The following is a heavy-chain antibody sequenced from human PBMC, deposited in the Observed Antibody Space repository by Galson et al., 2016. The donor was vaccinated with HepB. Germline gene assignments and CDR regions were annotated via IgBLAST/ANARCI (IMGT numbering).Heavy chain of an antibody. CDR3: AGGSGSYLGWVFDL. CDR1: GFILSTYP. J-gene: IGHJ2*01. CDR2: ISYDGSKK. V-gene: IGHV3-30-3*01. D-gene: IGHD1-26*01. Sequence: SLRLSCAASGFILSTYPIHWVRQAPDKGLEWVAVISYDGSKKYYVDSLKGRFTISRDNSRSTVYLQMNSLRADDTAAYYCAGGSGSYLGWVFDLWGRGALVTVSS.